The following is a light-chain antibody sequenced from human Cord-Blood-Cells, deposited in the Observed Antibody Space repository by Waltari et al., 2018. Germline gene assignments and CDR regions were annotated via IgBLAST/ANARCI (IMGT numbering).Light chain of an antibody. CDR1: QSVSGSH. J-gene: IGKJ4*01. CDR2: GAS. V-gene: IGKV3-20*01. Sequence: EIVFTLSLGTLSLSPGERATLSSRASQSVSGSHLSWYQQKPGQAPRLLIYGASSSATGIPDRFSGSGSGTDFTLSISRLEPEDFAVYYCQQYGSSPRTFGGGTKVEIK. CDR3: QQYGSSPRT.